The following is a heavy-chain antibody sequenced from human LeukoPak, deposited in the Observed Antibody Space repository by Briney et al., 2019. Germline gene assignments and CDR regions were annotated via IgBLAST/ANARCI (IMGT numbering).Heavy chain of an antibody. Sequence: ASVKVSCKASGYTFTGYYMHWVRQAPGQGLEWMGWINPNSGGTNYAQKFQGRVTMTRDTSICTAYMELSRLRSDDTAVYYCASLRYYDSSGFGYWGQGTLVTVSS. CDR2: INPNSGGT. V-gene: IGHV1-2*02. J-gene: IGHJ4*02. CDR1: GYTFTGYY. D-gene: IGHD3-22*01. CDR3: ASLRYYDSSGFGY.